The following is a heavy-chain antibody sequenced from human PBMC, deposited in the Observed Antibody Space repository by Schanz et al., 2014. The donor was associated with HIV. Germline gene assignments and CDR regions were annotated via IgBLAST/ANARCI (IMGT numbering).Heavy chain of an antibody. V-gene: IGHV4-31*03. J-gene: IGHJ4*02. Sequence: QVQLQESGPGLVKPSQTLSLTCTVAGGSISSGGHYWSWIRQHPAKGLEWIGYMYYSGSTYYNPSLQIRVTISVETSKNQFSLKLSSVTAADTAVYYCARVPPSDSSGYYPFDYWGQGTLVTVSS. CDR1: GGSISSGGHY. CDR2: MYYSGST. D-gene: IGHD3-22*01. CDR3: ARVPPSDSSGYYPFDY.